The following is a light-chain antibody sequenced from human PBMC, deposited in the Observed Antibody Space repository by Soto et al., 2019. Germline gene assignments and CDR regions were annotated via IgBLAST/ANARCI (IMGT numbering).Light chain of an antibody. V-gene: IGLV2-18*02. CDR1: SSDVGSYNR. CDR2: EVS. Sequence: QSALTQPPSVSGSPGQSVTISCTGTSSDVGSYNRVSWYQQPPGTAPKLMIYEVSNRPSGVPDRFSGSKSGTSASLAITGLQAEDEADYYCQSYDSSLSGSVVFGGGTKLTVL. CDR3: QSYDSSLSGSVV. J-gene: IGLJ2*01.